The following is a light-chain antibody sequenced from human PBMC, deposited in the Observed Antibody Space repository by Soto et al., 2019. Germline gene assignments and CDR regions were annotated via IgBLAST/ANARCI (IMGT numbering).Light chain of an antibody. V-gene: IGKV3-20*01. CDR1: QSVDSNF. J-gene: IGKJ2*01. CDR3: QQYGRSPLMYN. Sequence: ENVLTQSPGTLSLSPGERATLSCRASQSVDSNFLAWYQQKPGQAPRLLIYGSSTRAAGVPDRFSGSGSGKDFTLTITRLEPEDFAVYYCQQYGRSPLMYNFGQGQKLGV. CDR2: GSS.